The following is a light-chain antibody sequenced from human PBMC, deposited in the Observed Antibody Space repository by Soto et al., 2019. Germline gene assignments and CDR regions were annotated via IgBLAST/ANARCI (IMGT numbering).Light chain of an antibody. J-gene: IGKJ1*01. V-gene: IGKV1-5*03. CDR2: KAS. Sequence: DIQMTQSPSTLSASIGDRVTITCRASQSISNWLAWYQQKPGKAPKVLIYKASSLESGVPSRFSGSASGTEFTLTISSLQPDDFATYYCQQYNSYPWTFGHGTTVEIK. CDR3: QQYNSYPWT. CDR1: QSISNW.